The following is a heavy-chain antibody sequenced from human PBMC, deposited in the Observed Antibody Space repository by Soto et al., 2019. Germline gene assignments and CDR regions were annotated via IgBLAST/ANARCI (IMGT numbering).Heavy chain of an antibody. CDR3: ARGPGYCTNGVCYFHYFDY. D-gene: IGHD2-8*01. CDR2: IIPIFGTA. Sequence: SVKVSCKASGGTFSSYAISWVRQAPGQGLEWMGGIIPIFGTANYAQKFQGRVTITADESTSTAYMELSSLRSEDTAVYYCARGPGYCTNGVCYFHYFDYWGQGTLVTVSS. V-gene: IGHV1-69*13. J-gene: IGHJ4*02. CDR1: GGTFSSYA.